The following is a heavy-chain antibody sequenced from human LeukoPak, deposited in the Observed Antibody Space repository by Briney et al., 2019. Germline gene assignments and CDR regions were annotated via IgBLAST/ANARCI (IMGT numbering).Heavy chain of an antibody. Sequence: SETLSLTCTVSAGSISPYYWGWIRQPPGKGLEWIGSIYYSGSTYYNPSLKSRVTISVDTSKNQFSLKLSSVTAADTAVYYCARDSSSWYYFDYWGQGTLVTVSS. CDR3: ARDSSSWYYFDY. V-gene: IGHV4-39*07. CDR1: AGSISPYY. D-gene: IGHD6-13*01. CDR2: IYYSGST. J-gene: IGHJ4*02.